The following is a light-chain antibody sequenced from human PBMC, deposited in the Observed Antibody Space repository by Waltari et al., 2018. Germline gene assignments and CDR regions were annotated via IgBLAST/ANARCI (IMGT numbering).Light chain of an antibody. J-gene: IGKJ1*01. CDR2: KAS. CDR1: QSISSW. CDR3: QKSSSTPPWT. V-gene: IGKV1-5*03. Sequence: DIQMTQSPSTLSASVGDRVTITCRASQSISSWVAWYQQEPGKDPKLLIYKASSLETGVPSRFSGSGSGTDFTLTISMRQPEDFATYYCQKSSSTPPWTFGQGTKVEIK.